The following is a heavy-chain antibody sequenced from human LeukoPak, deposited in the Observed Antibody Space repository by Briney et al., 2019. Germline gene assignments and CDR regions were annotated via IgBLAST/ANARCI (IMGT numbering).Heavy chain of an antibody. Sequence: GGSLRLSCAASGFTFDDFAMHWVRQPPGKGLEWVSGISWNSDTIDYADSVRGRFTISRDNAKNSLYLQMNSLRAEDTAVYYCARDQSGTRYAYWGQGTLVTVSS. CDR1: GFTFDDFA. CDR2: ISWNSDTI. J-gene: IGHJ4*02. CDR3: ARDQSGTRYAY. V-gene: IGHV3-9*01. D-gene: IGHD1-26*01.